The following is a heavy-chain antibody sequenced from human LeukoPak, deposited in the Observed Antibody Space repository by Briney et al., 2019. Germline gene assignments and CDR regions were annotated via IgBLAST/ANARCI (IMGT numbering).Heavy chain of an antibody. CDR1: GYTFTSYD. D-gene: IGHD3-22*01. CDR3: ARGYRAYYDSSGYSDY. Sequence: ASVKVSCKASGYTFTSYDINWVRQATGQGLEWMGWMNPNSGNTGYAQKFQGRVTMTRNTPISTAYMELSSLRSEDTAVYYCARGYRAYYDSSGYSDYWGQGTLVTVSS. J-gene: IGHJ4*02. V-gene: IGHV1-8*02. CDR2: MNPNSGNT.